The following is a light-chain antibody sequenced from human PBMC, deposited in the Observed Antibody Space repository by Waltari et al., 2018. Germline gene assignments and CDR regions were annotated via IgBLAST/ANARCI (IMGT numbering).Light chain of an antibody. CDR1: SSDVSDFNF. CDR3: CSFSGSHTYCV. V-gene: IGLV2-11*01. CDR2: DVT. Sequence: QSALTQPRSVSGSPGQSVTISCTGISSDVSDFNFVSWYQHHPGKAPKLLIYDVTKRPSGVLDRLSGSMSGNTASLSISGFQAEYVADYYCCSFSGSHTYCVFGGWTMFSVL. J-gene: IGLJ3*02.